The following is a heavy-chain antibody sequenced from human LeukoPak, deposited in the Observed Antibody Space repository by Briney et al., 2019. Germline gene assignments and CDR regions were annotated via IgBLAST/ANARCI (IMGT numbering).Heavy chain of an antibody. Sequence: PSETLSLTCAVYGGSFSGYYWSWIRQPPGKGLEWIGEINHSGRTKYNPSLKSRVTISVDTSKNQFSLKLSSVTAADTAVYYCAHGTMYQLDYWGQGTLVTVSP. D-gene: IGHD2-2*01. J-gene: IGHJ4*02. CDR1: GGSFSGYY. CDR3: AHGTMYQLDY. V-gene: IGHV4-34*01. CDR2: INHSGRT.